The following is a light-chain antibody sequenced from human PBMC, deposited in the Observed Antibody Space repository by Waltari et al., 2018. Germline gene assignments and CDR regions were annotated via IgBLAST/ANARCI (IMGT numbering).Light chain of an antibody. CDR1: YRVVRIFNY. J-gene: IGLJ2*01. V-gene: IGLV2-23*02. CDR3: CSYSGAFHVV. Sequence: QSALTQTASVSGSPGQSITSSRTWTYRVVRIFNYVSWYQQYPGTAPRLVLYYVNTRPSGISDRFSGSKSGNTASLTISGLRADDEADYYCCSYSGAFHVVFGGGTKLTVL. CDR2: YVN.